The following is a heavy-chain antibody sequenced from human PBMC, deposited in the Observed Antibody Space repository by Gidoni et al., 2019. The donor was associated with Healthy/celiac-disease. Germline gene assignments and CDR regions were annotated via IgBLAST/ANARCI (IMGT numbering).Heavy chain of an antibody. CDR3: AKSTLIHYPPDV. J-gene: IGHJ6*02. CDR1: GFTFDDYA. D-gene: IGHD1-26*01. Sequence: EVQLVESGGGLVQPGRSLRLSCAASGFTFDDYAMHWVRQAPGKGLEWVSGISWNSGSIGYADSVKGRFTISRDNAKNSLYLQMNSLRAEDTALYYCAKSTLIHYPPDVWGQGTTVTVSS. CDR2: ISWNSGSI. V-gene: IGHV3-9*01.